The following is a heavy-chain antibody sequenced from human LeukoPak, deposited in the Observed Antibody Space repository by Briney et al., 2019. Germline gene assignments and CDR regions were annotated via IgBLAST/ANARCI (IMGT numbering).Heavy chain of an antibody. CDR2: INQSGETT. J-gene: IGHJ3*02. D-gene: IGHD6-19*01. Sequence: PSETLSLTCAVSGGSFSGYFWTWIRQPPGKGLEWIGEINQSGETTNYNPSLKSRVTISVDTSKKQFSLRMTSVTAADMAVYYCATQGQWLVGYAFEIWGHGTMVTVSP. V-gene: IGHV4-34*01. CDR3: ATQGQWLVGYAFEI. CDR1: GGSFSGYF.